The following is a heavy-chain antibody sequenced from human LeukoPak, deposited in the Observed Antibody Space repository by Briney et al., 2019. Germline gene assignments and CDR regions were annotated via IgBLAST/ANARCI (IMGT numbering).Heavy chain of an antibody. CDR2: IYYSGST. CDR3: ASPEARMDSSGYYSLT. D-gene: IGHD3-22*01. J-gene: IGHJ4*02. Sequence: SETLSLTCTVSGGSISSSSYYWGWIRQPPGKGLEWFGSIYYSGSTYYNPSLKSRVTISVDTSKNQFSLKLSSVTAADTAVYCCASPEARMDSSGYYSLTWGQGTLVTVSS. V-gene: IGHV4-39*01. CDR1: GGSISSSSYY.